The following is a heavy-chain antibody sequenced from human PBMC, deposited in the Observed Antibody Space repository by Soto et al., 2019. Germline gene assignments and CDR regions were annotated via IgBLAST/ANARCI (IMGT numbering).Heavy chain of an antibody. J-gene: IGHJ4*02. CDR3: ARDPGTMAHFDY. CDR2: IWYDGSNK. Sequence: GSLRLSCAASGFTFSNYGMHWVRQAPGKGLEWVAVIWYDGSNKYYADSVKGRFTISRDNSKNTLYLQMNSLRAEDTAVYYCARDPGTMAHFDYWGQGTLVTVSS. CDR1: GFTFSNYG. D-gene: IGHD1-7*01. V-gene: IGHV3-33*01.